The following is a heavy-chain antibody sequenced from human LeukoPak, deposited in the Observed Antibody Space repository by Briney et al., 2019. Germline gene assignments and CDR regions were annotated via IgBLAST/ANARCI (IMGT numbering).Heavy chain of an antibody. CDR2: INHSGST. CDR1: GGSISGYY. CDR3: ASRYCSSTSCYHSGHAFDI. D-gene: IGHD2-2*01. V-gene: IGHV4-34*01. Sequence: SETLSLTCAVYGGSISGYYWSWIRQPPGKGLEWIGEINHSGSTNYNPSLKSRVTISVDTSKNQFSLKLSSVTAADTAVYYCASRYCSSTSCYHSGHAFDIWGQGTMVTVSS. J-gene: IGHJ3*02.